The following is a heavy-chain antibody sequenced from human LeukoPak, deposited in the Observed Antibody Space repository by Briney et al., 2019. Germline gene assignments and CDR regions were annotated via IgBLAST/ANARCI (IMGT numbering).Heavy chain of an antibody. CDR2: LSSSSITI. CDR3: AKHVRTSVWFFDF. D-gene: IGHD6-19*01. J-gene: IGHJ4*02. Sequence: GGSLRLSCAASGFTFSDYAMSWVRQAPGKGLEWLSYLSSSSITIYYADSVQGRFTISRDNAENSLHLQMNSLKAEDTAVYYCAKHVRTSVWFFDFWGQGTLVTVSS. V-gene: IGHV3-48*01. CDR1: GFTFSDYA.